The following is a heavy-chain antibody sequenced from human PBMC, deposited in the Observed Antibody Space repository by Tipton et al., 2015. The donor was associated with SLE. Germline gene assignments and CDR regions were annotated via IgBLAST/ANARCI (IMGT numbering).Heavy chain of an antibody. CDR1: GGSISSGSYY. J-gene: IGHJ5*02. Sequence: TLSLTCTVSGGSISSGSYYWSWIRQPAGKGLEWIGRIYTSGSTNYNPSLKSRVTISVDTSKNQFSLKVSSVTAADSAVYYCANDYGGSRGYDNCFDPWGQGSLVTVSS. D-gene: IGHD5-12*01. CDR3: ANDYGGSRGYDNCFDP. CDR2: IYTSGST. V-gene: IGHV4-61*02.